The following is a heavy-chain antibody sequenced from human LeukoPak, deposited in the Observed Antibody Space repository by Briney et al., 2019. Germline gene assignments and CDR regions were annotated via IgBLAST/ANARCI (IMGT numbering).Heavy chain of an antibody. V-gene: IGHV1-69*04. Sequence: ASVKVSCKASGGTFSSYAISWVRQAPGQGLEGMGRIIPILGIANYAQKFQGRVTITADKSTSTAYMELSSLRSEDTAVYYCARAPREYCSGGSCYGYFQHWGQGTLVTVSS. J-gene: IGHJ1*01. CDR3: ARAPREYCSGGSCYGYFQH. CDR1: GGTFSSYA. CDR2: IIPILGIA. D-gene: IGHD2-15*01.